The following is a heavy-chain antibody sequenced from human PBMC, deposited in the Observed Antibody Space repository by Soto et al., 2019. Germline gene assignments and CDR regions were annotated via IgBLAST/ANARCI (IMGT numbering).Heavy chain of an antibody. CDR2: ISSSSSYI. CDR1: GFTFSSYS. CDR3: ARESYHFDWLLWADY. D-gene: IGHD3-9*01. V-gene: IGHV3-21*01. Sequence: EVQLVESGGGLVKPGGSLRLSCAASGFTFSSYSMNWVRQAPGKGLEWVSSISSSSSYIYYADSVKGRFTISRDNAKKSLYLQMNSLRAEDTAVYYCARESYHFDWLLWADYWGQGTLVTVSS. J-gene: IGHJ4*02.